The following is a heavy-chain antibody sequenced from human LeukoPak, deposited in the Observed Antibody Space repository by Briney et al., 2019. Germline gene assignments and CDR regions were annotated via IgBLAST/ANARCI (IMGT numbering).Heavy chain of an antibody. CDR3: ARVEMATAYDAFDI. CDR2: INPNSGGT. Sequence: ASVKVSCKASGYTFTGYYMHWVRQAPGQGLEWMGWINPNSGGTNYAQKFQGRVTMTRDTSISTAYMELSRLRSDDTAVYYCARVEMATAYDAFDIWGQGTMVTVSS. J-gene: IGHJ3*02. CDR1: GYTFTGYY. V-gene: IGHV1-2*02. D-gene: IGHD5-24*01.